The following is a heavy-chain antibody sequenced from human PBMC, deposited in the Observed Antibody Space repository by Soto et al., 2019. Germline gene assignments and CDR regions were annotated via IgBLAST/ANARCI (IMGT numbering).Heavy chain of an antibody. J-gene: IGHJ6*02. CDR2: INPNSGGT. CDR3: GREGLPSLYYYYYGMAV. Sequence: QVQLVQSGAEVKKPGASVKVSCKASGYTFTGYYMHWVRQAPGQGLEWMGWINPNSGGTNYAQKFQGGVPMHRDTSISKANRELSRLRSDDKAVYYCGREGLPSLYYYYYGMAVWGQGTTVTVSS. V-gene: IGHV1-2*02. CDR1: GYTFTGYY.